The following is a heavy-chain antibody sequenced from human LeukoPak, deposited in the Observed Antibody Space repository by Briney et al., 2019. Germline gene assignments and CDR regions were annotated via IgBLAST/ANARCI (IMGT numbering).Heavy chain of an antibody. D-gene: IGHD3-10*01. CDR2: INPSGGST. CDR3: ASTTYYYGSGSYRFDY. V-gene: IGHV1-46*01. J-gene: IGHJ4*02. CDR1: GYTFTSYY. Sequence: ASVKVSCKASGYTFTSYYMHWVRQAPGQGLEWMGIINPSGGSTSYAQKFQGRVTITTDESTSTAYMELSSLRSEDTAVYYCASTTYYYGSGSYRFDYWSQGTLVTVSS.